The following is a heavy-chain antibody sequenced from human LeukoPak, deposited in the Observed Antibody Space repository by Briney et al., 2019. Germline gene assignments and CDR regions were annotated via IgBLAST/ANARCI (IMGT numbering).Heavy chain of an antibody. J-gene: IGHJ4*02. V-gene: IGHV3-30*18. CDR2: ISYDGSNK. Sequence: GRSLRLSCAASGFTFSSYGMHWVRQAPGKGLEWVAVISYDGSNKYYADSVKGRFTISRDNSKNTLYLQMNSLRAEDTAVYYCAKGGWELRLTDDYWGQGTLVTVSS. D-gene: IGHD1-26*01. CDR1: GFTFSSYG. CDR3: AKGGWELRLTDDY.